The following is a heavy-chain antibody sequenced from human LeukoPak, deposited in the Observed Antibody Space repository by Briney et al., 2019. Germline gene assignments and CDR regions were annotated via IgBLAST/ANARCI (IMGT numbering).Heavy chain of an antibody. D-gene: IGHD2-2*01. V-gene: IGHV3-30-3*01. CDR1: GFTFSSYA. J-gene: IGHJ5*02. Sequence: GRSLRLSCAASGFTFSSYALHWVRQAPGKGLEWVAVISYDGSNKYYADSVKGQFTISRDNSRNTVYLQMNSLRAEDTAVYYCASSPSADCSTTTNCYGWDRWGQGTLVTVSP. CDR3: ASSPSADCSTTTNCYGWDR. CDR2: ISYDGSNK.